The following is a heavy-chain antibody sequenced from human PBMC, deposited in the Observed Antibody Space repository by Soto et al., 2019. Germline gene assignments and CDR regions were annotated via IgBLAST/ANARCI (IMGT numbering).Heavy chain of an antibody. D-gene: IGHD5-18*01. CDR3: ASGIQLWLRRINNGYSG. Sequence: QVQLVQSGAEVKKPESSVKFSCKAPGGTFTTYAISWVRQAPGQGLGWMGGIIPMFGTANYAQRFQDRVTITADESTNTVYMELSSLRSEDTAVYFCASGIQLWLRRINNGYSGWGQGTLVTVSS. J-gene: IGHJ4*02. CDR1: GGTFTTYA. V-gene: IGHV1-69*12. CDR2: IIPMFGTA.